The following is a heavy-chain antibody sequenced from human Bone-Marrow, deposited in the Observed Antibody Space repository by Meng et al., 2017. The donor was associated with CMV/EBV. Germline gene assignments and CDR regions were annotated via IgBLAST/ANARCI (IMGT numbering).Heavy chain of an antibody. Sequence: GESLKISCAASGFPFRSYAMSWVRQAPGKGLEWVSSISGSVGNTYYADSVKGRFTISRDNAKNSLYLQMNSLRAEDTAVYYCARDADIVVVPAYFDYWGQGTLVTVSS. CDR3: ARDADIVVVPAYFDY. CDR1: GFPFRSYA. D-gene: IGHD2-2*01. CDR2: ISGSVGNT. V-gene: IGHV3-23*01. J-gene: IGHJ4*02.